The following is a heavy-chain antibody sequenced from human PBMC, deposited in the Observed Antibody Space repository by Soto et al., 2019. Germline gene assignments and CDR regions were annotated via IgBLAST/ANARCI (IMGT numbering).Heavy chain of an antibody. CDR3: TTRAGYSGSYYYYGLDV. Sequence: EVQLVESGGGLVKAGGSLRLSCAASGFVFNDAWMNWVRHTPGRGLEWVGRIRTKPEGGTTDYAAPVKGRFTISRDDSKNTMYMQMSSLKNEDTAVYYCTTRAGYSGSYYYYGLDVWGQGTAVTVSS. CDR1: GFVFNDAW. J-gene: IGHJ6*02. D-gene: IGHD1-26*01. CDR2: IRTKPEGGTT. V-gene: IGHV3-15*07.